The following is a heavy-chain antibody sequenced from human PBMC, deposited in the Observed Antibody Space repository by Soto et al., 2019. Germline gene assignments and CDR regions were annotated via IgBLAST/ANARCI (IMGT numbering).Heavy chain of an antibody. CDR1: GYTFTSYD. CDR3: ARGESFYYYDSSGYYYGYFDY. V-gene: IGHV1-8*01. Sequence: ASVKVSCKASGYTFTSYDINWVRQATGQGLEWMGWMNPNSGNTGYAQKFQGRVTMTRNTSISTAYMELSSLRSEDTAVYYCARGESFYYYDSSGYYYGYFDYWGQGTLVTVSS. J-gene: IGHJ4*02. D-gene: IGHD3-22*01. CDR2: MNPNSGNT.